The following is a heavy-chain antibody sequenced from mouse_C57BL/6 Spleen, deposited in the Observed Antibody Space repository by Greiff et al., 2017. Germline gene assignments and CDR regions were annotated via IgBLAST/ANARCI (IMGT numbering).Heavy chain of an antibody. CDR3: ASPLYYGNYGFAY. Sequence: EVKLMESGGGLVQPGGSLSLPCAASGFTFTDYYMRWVRQPPGKALEWLGVIRNKANGYTTEYSASVKGRFTISRDNSQSILYLQMNALRAKDSATYFCASPLYYGNYGFAYWGQGTLVTVSA. D-gene: IGHD2-1*01. J-gene: IGHJ3*01. CDR1: GFTFTDYY. CDR2: IRNKANGYTT. V-gene: IGHV7-3*01.